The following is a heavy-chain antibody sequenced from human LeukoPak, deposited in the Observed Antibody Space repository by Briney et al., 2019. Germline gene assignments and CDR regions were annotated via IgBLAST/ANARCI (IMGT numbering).Heavy chain of an antibody. CDR1: RPTVSTIC. D-gene: IGHD6-6*01. V-gene: IGHV3-23*01. CDR2: ITDNSRNT. Sequence: PGGSLGLSCAAPRPTVSTICMRRVRQAPGKGLEWISSITDNSRNTYYADSVKGRFTISRDKSKNTLFLQMDSLRADDTAVYFCEKRVPYDSSSVNFDYWGQGTLVAVSS. CDR3: EKRVPYDSSSVNFDY. J-gene: IGHJ4*02.